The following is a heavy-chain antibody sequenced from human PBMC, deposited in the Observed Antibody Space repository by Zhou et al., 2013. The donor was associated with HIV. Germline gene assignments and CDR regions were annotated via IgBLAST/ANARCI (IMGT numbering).Heavy chain of an antibody. CDR3: ASTIGYCSSTSCSYDY. Sequence: QVQLVQSGAEVKKPGASVNISCKASGYTFTAYYIHWVRQAPGQGLEWMGLINPGIGSTYYAEKFQGRVTMTRDTSTSTVNMQLGTLTSEDTAVYYCASTIGYCSSTSCSYDYWGQGTLVTVSS. D-gene: IGHD2-2*01. CDR2: INPGIGST. V-gene: IGHV1-46*01. CDR1: GYTFTAYY. J-gene: IGHJ4*02.